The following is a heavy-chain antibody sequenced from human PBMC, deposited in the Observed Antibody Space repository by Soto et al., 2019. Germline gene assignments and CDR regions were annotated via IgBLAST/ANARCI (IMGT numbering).Heavy chain of an antibody. CDR3: AKVVSYCSGGSCYSSWFDP. CDR1: GFTFSSYG. J-gene: IGHJ5*02. Sequence: GGSLRLSCAASGFTFSSYGMHWVRQAPGKGLEWVAVISYDGSNKYYADSVKGRFTISRDNSKNTLYLQMNSLRAEDTAVYYCAKVVSYCSGGSCYSSWFDPWGQGTLVTVSS. CDR2: ISYDGSNK. D-gene: IGHD2-15*01. V-gene: IGHV3-30*18.